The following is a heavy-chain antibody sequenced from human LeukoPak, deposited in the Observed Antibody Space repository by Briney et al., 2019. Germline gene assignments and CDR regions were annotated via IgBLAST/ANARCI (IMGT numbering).Heavy chain of an antibody. J-gene: IGHJ4*02. CDR2: ISYDGSNK. CDR1: GFTFSSYG. V-gene: IGHV3-30*03. Sequence: GGSLRLSCAASGFTFSSYGMHWVRQAPGKGLEWVAVISYDGSNKYYADSVKGRFTISRDNSENTLYLQMNSLGAEDTAVYYCASTVANDYWGQGTLVTVSS. D-gene: IGHD4-23*01. CDR3: ASTVANDY.